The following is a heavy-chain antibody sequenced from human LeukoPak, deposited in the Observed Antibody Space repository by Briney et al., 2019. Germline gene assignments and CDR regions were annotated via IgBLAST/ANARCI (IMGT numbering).Heavy chain of an antibody. J-gene: IGHJ6*02. CDR2: INCYNGNT. D-gene: IGHD6-13*01. Sequence: ASVRVSCKASGYSFSYFGINWVRQAPGQGLEWIGWINCYNGNTNYAQKLQGRVTMTTDTSTSTAYMELRSLRSDDTAVYYCARVGLRIAAAAGMDVWGQGTTVTVSS. V-gene: IGHV1-18*01. CDR1: GYSFSYFG. CDR3: ARVGLRIAAAAGMDV.